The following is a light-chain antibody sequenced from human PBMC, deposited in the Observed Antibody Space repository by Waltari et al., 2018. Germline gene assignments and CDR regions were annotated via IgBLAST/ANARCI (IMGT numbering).Light chain of an antibody. Sequence: DIVMTQSPDSLAVSLGERAPIHCKSSQSVLYSSNNKNYLAWYQKKPGQPPKLLIYWASTRESGVPDRFSGSGSGTDFTLTISSLQAEDVAVYYCQQYYSTPITFGQGTRLEIK. CDR3: QQYYSTPIT. V-gene: IGKV4-1*01. CDR2: WAS. J-gene: IGKJ5*01. CDR1: QSVLYSSNNKNY.